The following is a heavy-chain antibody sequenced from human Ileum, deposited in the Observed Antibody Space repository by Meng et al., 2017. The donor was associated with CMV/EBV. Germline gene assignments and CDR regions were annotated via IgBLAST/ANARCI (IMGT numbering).Heavy chain of an antibody. Sequence: GGSLRLSCSVSGGSISSGTSYWDWFRQAPGKGLEWVARIRNKPDGPTTEYAASVTGRFIISRDDSENSLFLQMNNLKTEDAAVYYCARDSMKGGGFDYWGQGTLVTVSS. CDR1: GGSISSGTSY. J-gene: IGHJ4*02. CDR2: IRNKPDGPTT. V-gene: IGHV3-72*01. D-gene: IGHD3-10*01. CDR3: ARDSMKGGGFDY.